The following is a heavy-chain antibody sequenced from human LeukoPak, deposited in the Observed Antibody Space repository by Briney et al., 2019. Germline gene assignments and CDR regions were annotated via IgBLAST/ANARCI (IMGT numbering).Heavy chain of an antibody. V-gene: IGHV1-18*01. CDR2: ISAYKGNT. D-gene: IGHD3-16*01. J-gene: IGHJ4*02. CDR3: ARDMITFTGGLDDNFDY. Sequence: ASVKVSCKASGYTFTSYGISWVRQAPGQGLEWMGWISAYKGNTNYAQKLQGRVTMTTDTSTTTAYMELRSLRSDDTAVYYCARDMITFTGGLDDNFDYWGQGTLVTVSS. CDR1: GYTFTSYG.